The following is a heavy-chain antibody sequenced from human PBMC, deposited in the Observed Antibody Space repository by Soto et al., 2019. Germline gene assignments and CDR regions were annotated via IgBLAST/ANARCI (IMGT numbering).Heavy chain of an antibody. CDR3: ARDRPGISVIRAVKTYNYFDP. CDR1: GYTFSTFG. Sequence: ASVKVSCKTSGYTFSTFGISWVRQAPGQGLEWMGWISAYTGNTNYAQKLQDRVTMTTDTATNTAYMELRSLRSDDTAIYYCARDRPGISVIRAVKTYNYFDPWGQGTLVTVSS. V-gene: IGHV1-18*01. J-gene: IGHJ5*02. CDR2: ISAYTGNT. D-gene: IGHD3-10*01.